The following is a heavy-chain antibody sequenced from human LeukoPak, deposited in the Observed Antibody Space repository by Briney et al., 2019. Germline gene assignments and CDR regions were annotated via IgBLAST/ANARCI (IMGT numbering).Heavy chain of an antibody. Sequence: RGSLRLSCAASGFTFSNYEMNWVRQAPGKGLEWVSYISGSGGTIYNADSVEGRFTISRDNAKNSLYLQMNSLTAEDTAVYYCARFRQQIAYYYYYAVDVWGQGTTVTVSS. CDR2: ISGSGGTI. V-gene: IGHV3-48*03. CDR3: ARFRQQIAYYYYYAVDV. CDR1: GFTFSNYE. J-gene: IGHJ6*02. D-gene: IGHD3-10*01.